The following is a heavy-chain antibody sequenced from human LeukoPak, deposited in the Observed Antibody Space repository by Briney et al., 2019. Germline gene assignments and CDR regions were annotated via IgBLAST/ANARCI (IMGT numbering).Heavy chain of an antibody. CDR1: GGSFSGYY. J-gene: IGHJ4*02. CDR2: INHSGST. CDR3: ASSCSGGSCSTPARLDY. V-gene: IGHV4-34*01. Sequence: SETLSLTCAVYGGSFSGYYWSWIRRPPGKGLEWIGEINHSGSTNYNPSLKSRVTISVDTSKNQFSLKLSSVTAADTAVYYCASSCSGGSCSTPARLDYWGRGTLVTVSS. D-gene: IGHD2-15*01.